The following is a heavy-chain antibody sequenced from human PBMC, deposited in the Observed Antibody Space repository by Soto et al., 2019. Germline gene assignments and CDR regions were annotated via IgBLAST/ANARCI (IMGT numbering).Heavy chain of an antibody. CDR3: ATGGSYCSTTGCLYWYLDL. D-gene: IGHD2-2*01. J-gene: IGHJ2*01. Sequence: QVQLQESGPGLVEPSGTLSLTCAGSSGSTSTNNWWSWVRQPPGKGPEWIGEIYHSGSTNYNPSLKSRVSISVGKAKHLFALTLVSVTAADTALYYCATGGSYCSTTGCLYWYLDLWGRGTLVSVSS. CDR1: SGSTSTNNW. V-gene: IGHV4-4*02. CDR2: IYHSGST.